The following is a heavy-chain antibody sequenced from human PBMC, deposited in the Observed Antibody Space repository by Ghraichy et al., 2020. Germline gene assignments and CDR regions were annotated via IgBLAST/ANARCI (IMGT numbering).Heavy chain of an antibody. CDR1: GGSISSSSYY. V-gene: IGHV4-39*01. CDR3: ARPSHLGDYDILTGYYTYYFDY. J-gene: IGHJ4*02. CDR2: IYYSGST. Sequence: SETLSLTCTVSGGSISSSSYYWGWIRQPPGKGLEWIGSIYYSGSTYYNPSLKSRVTISVDTSKNQFSLKLSSVTAADTAVYYCARPSHLGDYDILTGYYTYYFDYWGQETLVTVSS. D-gene: IGHD3-9*01.